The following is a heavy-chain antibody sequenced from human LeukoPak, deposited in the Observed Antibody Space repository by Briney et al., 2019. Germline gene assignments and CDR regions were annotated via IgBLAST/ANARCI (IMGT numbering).Heavy chain of an antibody. CDR2: INHSGST. V-gene: IGHV4-34*01. J-gene: IGHJ6*03. Sequence: PSETLSLTCAVYGGSFSGYYWSWIRQPPGKGLEWIGEINHSGSTNYNPSLKSRVTISVDTSKNQFSLKLSSVTAADTAVYYCARERGDFLFYYYYMDVWGKGTTVTVSS. CDR1: GGSFSGYY. CDR3: ARERGDFLFYYYYMDV. D-gene: IGHD3-10*01.